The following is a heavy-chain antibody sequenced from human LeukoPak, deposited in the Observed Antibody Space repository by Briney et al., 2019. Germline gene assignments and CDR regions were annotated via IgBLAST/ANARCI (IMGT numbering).Heavy chain of an antibody. CDR2: INHSGST. J-gene: IGHJ4*02. CDR3: ARTYKFLEDY. Sequence: SETLPLTCAVYDGSFSGYYWSWIRQPPGKGLEWLGEINHSGSTNYNPSLKSRVTISVDTSKNQFSLRLNSVTAADTAVYYCARTYKFLEDYWGQGTLVTVSS. D-gene: IGHD1-14*01. V-gene: IGHV4-34*01. CDR1: DGSFSGYY.